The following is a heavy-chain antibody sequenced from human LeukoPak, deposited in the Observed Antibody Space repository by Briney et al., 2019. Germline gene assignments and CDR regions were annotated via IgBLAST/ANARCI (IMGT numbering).Heavy chain of an antibody. CDR2: IYYSGST. V-gene: IGHV4-30-4*01. CDR3: ASGYCSSTSCHEDYYYGMDV. J-gene: IGHJ6*02. Sequence: SETLSLTCTVSGGSIGSGDYYWSWIRQPPGKGLEWIGYIYYSGSTYYNPSLKSRVTISVDTSKNQFSLKLSSVTAADTAVYYCASGYCSSTSCHEDYYYGMDVWGQGTTVTVSS. CDR1: GGSIGSGDYY. D-gene: IGHD2-2*03.